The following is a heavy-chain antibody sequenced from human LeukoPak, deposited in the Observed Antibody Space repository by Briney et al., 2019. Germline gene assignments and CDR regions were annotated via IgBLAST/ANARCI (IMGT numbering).Heavy chain of an antibody. Sequence: PSQTLSLTCTVSGGPISTSSYYWGWIRQPPGKGLEWIGTVYYNGATQYDPSLKSRVTISVDTSKNHFSLKLTSVTAADTAVYYCAREDRGTTATSNLDYWGQGTLVTVSS. J-gene: IGHJ4*02. D-gene: IGHD4-11*01. CDR3: AREDRGTTATSNLDY. CDR2: VYYNGAT. CDR1: GGPISTSSYY. V-gene: IGHV4-39*02.